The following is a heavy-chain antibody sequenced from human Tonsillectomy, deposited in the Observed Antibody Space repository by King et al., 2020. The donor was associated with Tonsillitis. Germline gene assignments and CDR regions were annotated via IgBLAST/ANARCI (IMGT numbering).Heavy chain of an antibody. Sequence: QLVQSGAEVKKPGASVKVSCKASGYTFTGYYMHWVRQAPGQGLEWMGWINPKSGGTNYAQKFQGRVTMTRDTSISTAYMELSRLRSDDTAVYYCAREPYSSSWDDAFDIWGQGTMVTVSS. CDR2: INPKSGGT. V-gene: IGHV1-2*02. CDR3: AREPYSSSWDDAFDI. CDR1: GYTFTGYY. D-gene: IGHD6-13*01. J-gene: IGHJ3*02.